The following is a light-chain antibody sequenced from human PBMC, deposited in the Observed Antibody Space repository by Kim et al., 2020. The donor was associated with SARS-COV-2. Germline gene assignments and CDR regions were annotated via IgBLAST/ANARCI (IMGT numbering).Light chain of an antibody. CDR1: SSNIGSNT. V-gene: IGLV1-44*01. CDR2: NSN. Sequence: ELTQPPSVSGTPGQRVTISCSGSSSNIGSNTVNWYQQLPGSSPNLLIYNSNQRPSGVPDRVSGSKSGTSASLAISGLQSEDEAAYYCAAWDDSLNGRVFGGGTKVAVL. J-gene: IGLJ3*02. CDR3: AAWDDSLNGRV.